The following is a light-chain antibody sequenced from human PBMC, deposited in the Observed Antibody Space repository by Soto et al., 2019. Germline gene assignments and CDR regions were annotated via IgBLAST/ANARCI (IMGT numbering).Light chain of an antibody. Sequence: EIVLTQSPATLSLSPGERATLSCRASQSVDSYLAWYQQKPGQAPRLLIYDGSYRASGIPARFSGSGSGTEFNRTISSLEPEDFAFYYCQLRSTWPWRTFGQGTKLEIK. CDR2: DGS. CDR1: QSVDSY. J-gene: IGKJ2*01. CDR3: QLRSTWPWRT. V-gene: IGKV3-11*01.